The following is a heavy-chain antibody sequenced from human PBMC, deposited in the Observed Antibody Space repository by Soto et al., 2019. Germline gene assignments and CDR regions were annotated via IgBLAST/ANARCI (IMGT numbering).Heavy chain of an antibody. CDR2: IYSGGST. CDR3: AREPTVTTIHSAFDI. CDR1: GFTVSSNY. D-gene: IGHD4-17*01. Sequence: EVQLVESGGGLVQPGGSLRLSCAASGFTVSSNYMSWVRQAPGKGLEWVSVIYSGGSTYYADSVKGRFTISRDNSKNTLYLQMNSLRAEVTAVYYCAREPTVTTIHSAFDIWGQGTMVTVSS. V-gene: IGHV3-66*01. J-gene: IGHJ3*02.